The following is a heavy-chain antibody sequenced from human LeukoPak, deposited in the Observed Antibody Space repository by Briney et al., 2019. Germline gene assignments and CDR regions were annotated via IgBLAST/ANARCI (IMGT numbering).Heavy chain of an antibody. V-gene: IGHV3-23*01. J-gene: IGHJ4*02. CDR2: ISGSGDST. Sequence: GGSLRLSCAASGFTFSSYAMSWVRQAPGKWLEWVSAISGSGDSTYYADSVKGRFTVSRDNFKNKLYLQMNSLRAEDTAVYYCAKDGFTIFGVVNYFDYWGQGTLVTVSS. CDR1: GFTFSSYA. CDR3: AKDGFTIFGVVNYFDY. D-gene: IGHD3-3*01.